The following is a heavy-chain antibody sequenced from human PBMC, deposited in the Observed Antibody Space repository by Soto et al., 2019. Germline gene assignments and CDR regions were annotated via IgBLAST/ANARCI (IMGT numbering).Heavy chain of an antibody. CDR1: GFTFSSYG. CDR2: ISYDGSNK. V-gene: IGHV3-30*18. CDR3: AKDPRRTPFWSGYPPSYYFDY. Sequence: GGSLRLSCAASGFTFSSYGMHWVRQAPGKGLEWVAVISYDGSNKYYADSVKGRFTISRDNSKNTLYLQMNSLRAEDTAVYYCAKDPRRTPFWSGYPPSYYFDYWGQGTLVTVSS. D-gene: IGHD3-3*01. J-gene: IGHJ4*02.